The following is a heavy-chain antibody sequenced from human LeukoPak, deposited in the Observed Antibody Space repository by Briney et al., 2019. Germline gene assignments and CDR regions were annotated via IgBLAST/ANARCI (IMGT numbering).Heavy chain of an antibody. V-gene: IGHV4-59*01. CDR3: ARAFSSGWHSFDY. J-gene: IGHJ4*02. CDR2: IYYGGTT. CDR1: GGSIGTYY. Sequence: SETLSLTCTVSGGSIGTYYWNWIRQPPGKGLEWIGYIYYGGTTNFNPSLKSRVTMSMDTSKKQFSLRLISVTAADTAVYYCARAFSSGWHSFDYWGQGTLVTVSS. D-gene: IGHD6-19*01.